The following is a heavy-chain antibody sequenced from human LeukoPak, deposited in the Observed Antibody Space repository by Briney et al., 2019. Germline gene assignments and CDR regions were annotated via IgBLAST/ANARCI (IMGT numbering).Heavy chain of an antibody. CDR3: ARPQRPYDSSGYSAFDI. Sequence: ASVRVSCKASGYTFTSYDINWVRQATGQGLEWMGWMNPNSGNTGYAQKFQGRVTMTTDTSTSTAYMELRSLRSDDTAVYYCARPQRPYDSSGYSAFDIWGQGTMVTVSS. CDR1: GYTFTSYD. V-gene: IGHV1-8*01. CDR2: MNPNSGNT. J-gene: IGHJ3*02. D-gene: IGHD3-22*01.